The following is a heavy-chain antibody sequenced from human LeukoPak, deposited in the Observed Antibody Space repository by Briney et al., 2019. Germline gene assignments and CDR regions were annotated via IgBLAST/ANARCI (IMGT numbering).Heavy chain of an antibody. D-gene: IGHD1-26*01. CDR2: IIPIFGTP. V-gene: IGHV1-69*05. J-gene: IGHJ4*02. CDR3: ARESYSGSYFGD. CDR1: GGTFSSYA. Sequence: GASVKVSCKASGGTFSSYAISWVRQAPGQGLEWMGRIIPIFGTPNYAQKFQGGVTITTDESTSTAYMELSSLRSEDKAVYCCARESYSGSYFGDWGQGTLVTVSS.